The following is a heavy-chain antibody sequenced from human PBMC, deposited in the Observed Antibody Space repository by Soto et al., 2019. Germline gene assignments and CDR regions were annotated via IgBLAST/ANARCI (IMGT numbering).Heavy chain of an antibody. CDR1: GSIFSSYW. J-gene: IGHJ6*02. CDR2: LHSDGRTT. V-gene: IGHV3-74*01. Sequence: EVQLVESGGGLVQPGGSLRLSCAASGSIFSSYWMNWVRQAPGKGLVWVSRLHSDGRTTSYADSVKGRFTMSRDNAKNTLYLQMNSLRAEDTSVYFCAGQLPTAIRGGYYYSYGMDVWGQGTTVTVSS. D-gene: IGHD2-2*02. CDR3: AGQLPTAIRGGYYYSYGMDV.